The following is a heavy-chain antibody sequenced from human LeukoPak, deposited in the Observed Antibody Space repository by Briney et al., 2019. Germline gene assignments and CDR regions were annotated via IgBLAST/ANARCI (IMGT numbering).Heavy chain of an antibody. V-gene: IGHV4-61*02. Sequence: SPTLSLTCTVAGGSISSGSYYWSWIRQPAGKGLEWIWRIYTSGSTNYNPSLKSRVTISVDTSKNQFSLKLSSVTAADTAVYYCARGEYYDILTGLVFDYWGQGTLVTVSS. CDR2: IYTSGST. D-gene: IGHD3-9*01. J-gene: IGHJ4*02. CDR1: GGSISSGSYY. CDR3: ARGEYYDILTGLVFDY.